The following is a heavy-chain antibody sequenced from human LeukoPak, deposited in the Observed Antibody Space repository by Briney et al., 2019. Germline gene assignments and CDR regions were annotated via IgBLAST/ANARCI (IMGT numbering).Heavy chain of an antibody. CDR3: AGEDMITFGAFDY. V-gene: IGHV3-66*01. Sequence: GGSLRLSCAAAGFTVSSNYLSRVRQAPGKGLEWVSVIYSGGSTYYADSVKGRFTISRDNSKNTLYLQMNSLRAEDTAVYYCAGEDMITFGAFDYWGQGTLVTVSS. CDR1: GFTVSSNY. D-gene: IGHD3-16*01. CDR2: IYSGGST. J-gene: IGHJ4*02.